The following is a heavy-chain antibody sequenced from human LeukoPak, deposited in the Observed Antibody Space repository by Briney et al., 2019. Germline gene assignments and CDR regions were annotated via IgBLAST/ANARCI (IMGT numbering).Heavy chain of an antibody. V-gene: IGHV4-61*03. Sequence: PSEALSLTCSVFGGSVSSGSYYWSWIRQSPGKGLEWIGCIYYSGSTNYNPSLRGRVAMSIDTSKNHFSLSLISVTAADTAIYYCARAPGIVGTTPFGNYWGRGTLVTVSS. CDR2: IYYSGST. D-gene: IGHD1-26*01. CDR3: ARAPGIVGTTPFGNY. CDR1: GGSVSSGSYY. J-gene: IGHJ4*02.